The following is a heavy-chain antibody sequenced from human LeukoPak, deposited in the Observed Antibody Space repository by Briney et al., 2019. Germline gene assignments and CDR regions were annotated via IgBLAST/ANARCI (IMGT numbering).Heavy chain of an antibody. CDR3: ARGWYYYYYMDV. V-gene: IGHV4-34*01. CDR1: GGSFSGYY. CDR2: INQSGST. Sequence: PLETLSLTCAVYGGSFSGYYRSWIRQPPGKGLEWIGEINQSGSTNYNPSLKSRVTISADTSKNQFSLKLSSVTAADTAVYYCARGWYYYYYMDVWGKGTTVTVSS. J-gene: IGHJ6*03.